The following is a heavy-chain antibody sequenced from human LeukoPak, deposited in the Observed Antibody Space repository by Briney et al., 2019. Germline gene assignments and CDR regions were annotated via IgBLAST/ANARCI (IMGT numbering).Heavy chain of an antibody. CDR3: ARGLRYFDWLSSRAYYYMDV. CDR2: IYNSGNS. V-gene: IGHV4-59*01. Sequence: PSGTLSLTCTVSDGSISNYYWSWIRQPLGKGLEWIGYIYNSGNSNYNPSLKGRVTISVDTSKSQFSLHLRSVTAADTAVYFCARGLRYFDWLSSRAYYYMDVWGTGTTVTVSS. CDR1: DGSISNYY. J-gene: IGHJ6*03. D-gene: IGHD3-9*01.